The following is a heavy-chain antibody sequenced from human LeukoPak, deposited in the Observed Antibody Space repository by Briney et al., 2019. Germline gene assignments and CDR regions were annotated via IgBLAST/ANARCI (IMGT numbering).Heavy chain of an antibody. D-gene: IGHD2-21*01. Sequence: GGSLRLSCAASGFTLSRYWMHWVRQAPGKGLVWVSRINSDGSSTSYADSVKGRFTISRDNAKNTLYLQMNSLRAEDTAVYYCARAPNDVVSPHFDLWGRGTLVTVSS. J-gene: IGHJ2*01. CDR2: INSDGSST. V-gene: IGHV3-74*01. CDR1: GFTLSRYW. CDR3: ARAPNDVVSPHFDL.